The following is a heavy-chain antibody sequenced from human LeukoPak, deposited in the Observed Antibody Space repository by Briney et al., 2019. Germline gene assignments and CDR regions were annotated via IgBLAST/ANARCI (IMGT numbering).Heavy chain of an antibody. J-gene: IGHJ5*02. D-gene: IGHD1-26*01. CDR3: ARGRETRATSWFDP. V-gene: IGHV3-11*01. CDR2: ISSSCSTI. Sequence: PGGSLGLSCAASGFTFSDYYMSWSRQAPGEGPEWVSYISSSCSTIYYADSVKGRFTISRDNAKNSLYLQMNSLRAEDTAVYYCARGRETRATSWFDPWGQGTLVTVSS. CDR1: GFTFSDYY.